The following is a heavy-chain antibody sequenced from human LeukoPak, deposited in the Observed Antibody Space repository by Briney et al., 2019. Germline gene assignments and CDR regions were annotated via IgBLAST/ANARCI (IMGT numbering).Heavy chain of an antibody. V-gene: IGHV3-53*01. CDR1: GFTVSNNY. J-gene: IGHJ4*02. Sequence: GGSLRLSCAASGFTVSNNYMSWVRQAPGKGLEWVSVVYSDNTPFYADSVKGRFTISRDNSKNTVCLQMNSLRAEDTAVYYCGRGRSGQDYWGQGTLVTVSS. CDR3: GRGRSGQDY. D-gene: IGHD6-19*01. CDR2: VYSDNTP.